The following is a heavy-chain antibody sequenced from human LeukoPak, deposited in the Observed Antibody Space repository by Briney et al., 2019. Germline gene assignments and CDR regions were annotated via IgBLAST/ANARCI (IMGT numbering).Heavy chain of an antibody. CDR2: MNPNNGNT. D-gene: IGHD6-19*01. Sequence: VASVTVSCKAYGYPFTSSDINWVRQAPGQGLEWMGWMNPNNGNTDYAQKFQDRVTLTRNTSISTAYMELSSLRSEDTAVYYCTRGGPVAGTHKYFQHWGQGTLVTVSS. CDR1: GYPFTSSD. J-gene: IGHJ1*01. CDR3: TRGGPVAGTHKYFQH. V-gene: IGHV1-8*02.